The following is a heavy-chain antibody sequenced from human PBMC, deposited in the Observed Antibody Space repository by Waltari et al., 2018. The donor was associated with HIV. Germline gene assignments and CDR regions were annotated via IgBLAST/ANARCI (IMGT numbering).Heavy chain of an antibody. CDR1: GFSVSSYW. CDR2: INIDGSRI. V-gene: IGHV3-74*01. J-gene: IGHJ4*02. CDR3: SRDTCGEYDY. Sequence: EVQLVQSGGGLIKPGGSLRLSCAASGFSVSSYWMHWVRQTPGKGLVWVSRINIDGSRIDYADSVRGRFTISRDSAKNTLSLQMNSLTEEDTAVYYCSRDTCGEYDYWGQGTLVTVSS. D-gene: IGHD3-10*01.